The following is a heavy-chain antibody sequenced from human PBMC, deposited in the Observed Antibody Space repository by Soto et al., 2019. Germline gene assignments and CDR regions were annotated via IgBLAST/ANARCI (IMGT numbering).Heavy chain of an antibody. Sequence: SETLSLTCTVSCASISNNRWWAWVRLPPGKGLEWIGEIYHSGSTDSKPSLKSRVTISVDKSRNQFSLELTSVSAADTALYYCTTRFDGFGSFEYWGQGTLVTVSS. V-gene: IGHV4-4*02. D-gene: IGHD3-10*01. J-gene: IGHJ4*02. CDR3: TTRFDGFGSFEY. CDR1: CASISNNRW. CDR2: IYHSGST.